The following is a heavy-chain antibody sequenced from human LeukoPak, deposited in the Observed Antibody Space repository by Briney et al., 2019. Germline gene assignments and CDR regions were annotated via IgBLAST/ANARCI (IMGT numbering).Heavy chain of an antibody. D-gene: IGHD1-1*01. J-gene: IGHJ5*02. CDR3: AKDLEVHAPSGWFDP. V-gene: IGHV3-23*01. Sequence: PGGSLRLSCAASGFTFNSYGMSWVRQAPGKGLEWVSAISGSGGSTYYADSVKGRFTISRDNSKNTLYLQMNSLRAEDTAVYYCAKDLEVHAPSGWFDPWGQGTLVTVSS. CDR2: ISGSGGST. CDR1: GFTFNSYG.